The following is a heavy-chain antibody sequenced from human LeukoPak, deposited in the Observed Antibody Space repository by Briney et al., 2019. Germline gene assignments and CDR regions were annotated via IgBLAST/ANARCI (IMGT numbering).Heavy chain of an antibody. Sequence: GGSLRLSCAASGFTFSSYGMHWVRQAPGKGLEWVAVIWYDGSNKYYADSVKGRFTISRDNSKNTLYLQMNSLRAEDTAVYYCARDSSYGYLYDYWGQGTLVTVPS. CDR1: GFTFSSYG. CDR3: ARDSSYGYLYDY. J-gene: IGHJ4*02. V-gene: IGHV3-33*01. CDR2: IWYDGSNK. D-gene: IGHD5-18*01.